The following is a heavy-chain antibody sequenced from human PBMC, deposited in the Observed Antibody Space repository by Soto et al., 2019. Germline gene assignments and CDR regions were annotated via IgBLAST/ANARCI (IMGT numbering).Heavy chain of an antibody. D-gene: IGHD3-10*01. J-gene: IGHJ5*02. V-gene: IGHV3-23*01. CDR2: ISGSGGST. CDR1: VFTFSSYA. CDR3: ASSGSYYITWWFDP. Sequence: GGSLRLSCAASVFTFSSYAMIWFRQAPGKGLEWVSAISGSGGSTYYADSVKGRFTISRDNSKNTLYLQMNSLRAEDTAVYYCASSGSYYITWWFDPWGQGTLVTVSS.